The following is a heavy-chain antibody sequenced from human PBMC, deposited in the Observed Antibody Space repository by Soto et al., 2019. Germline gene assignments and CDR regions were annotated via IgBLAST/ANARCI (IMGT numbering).Heavy chain of an antibody. V-gene: IGHV3-23*01. D-gene: IGHD2-2*01. CDR2: ISGSGGST. CDR3: AKVFSQLSHYYYYGMDV. CDR1: GFTFSSYA. J-gene: IGHJ6*02. Sequence: EVQLLESGGGLVQPGGSLRLSCAASGFTFSSYAMSWVRQAPGKGLEWVSAISGSGGSTYYADSVKGRFTISRDNSKNTLYLQMNSLRAEDTAVYYCAKVFSQLSHYYYYGMDVWGQGTTVTVSS.